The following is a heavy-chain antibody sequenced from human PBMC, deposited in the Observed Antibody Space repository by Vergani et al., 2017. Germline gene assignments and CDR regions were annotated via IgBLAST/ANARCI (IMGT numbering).Heavy chain of an antibody. CDR1: GFTFSSYA. CDR2: ISGSGGST. D-gene: IGHD3-22*01. CDR3: AKVGGYYYDSSGYYYVDY. Sequence: EVQLLESGGGLVQPGGSLRLSCAASGFTFSSYAMSWVRQAPGKGLEWVSAISGSGGSTYYADSVKGRFTISRDNSKNTLYLQMNSLRAEDTAVYYCAKVGGYYYDSSGYYYVDYRGQGTLVTVSS. V-gene: IGHV3-23*01. J-gene: IGHJ4*02.